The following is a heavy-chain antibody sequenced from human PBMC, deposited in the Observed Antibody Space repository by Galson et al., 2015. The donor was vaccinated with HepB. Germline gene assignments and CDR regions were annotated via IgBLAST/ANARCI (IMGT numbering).Heavy chain of an antibody. V-gene: IGHV3-53*01. CDR3: ARHRATQYYYYGVDV. Sequence: SLRLSCAASGFTVSSNYMSWVRQAPGKGLERVSVIYSGGSTYYADSVKGRFTISRDNSKNTLYLQMNSLRAEDTAVYYCARHRATQYYYYGVDVWGQGTTVTVSS. D-gene: IGHD5-12*01. CDR2: IYSGGST. J-gene: IGHJ6*02. CDR1: GFTVSSNY.